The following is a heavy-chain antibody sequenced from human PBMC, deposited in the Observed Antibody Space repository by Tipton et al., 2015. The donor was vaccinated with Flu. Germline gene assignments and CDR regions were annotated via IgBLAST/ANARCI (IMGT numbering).Heavy chain of an antibody. D-gene: IGHD3-22*01. CDR3: ARMSVDTTGYYPPAGRPFHYYGLDV. J-gene: IGHJ6*02. CDR1: GASISSSNYY. V-gene: IGHV4-39*01. Sequence: TLSLTCTVSGASISSSNYYWGWIRQPPGKGLEWIGSIHYSGTIYYNPSLKSRVTIFVDTSKSQFSLNLYSVTAADTAVYYCARMSVDTTGYYPPAGRPFHYYGLDVWGQGTTVTVSS. CDR2: IHYSGTI.